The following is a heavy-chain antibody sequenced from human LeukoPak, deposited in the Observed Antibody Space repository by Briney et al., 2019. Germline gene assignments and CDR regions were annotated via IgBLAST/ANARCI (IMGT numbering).Heavy chain of an antibody. CDR2: IKPSGGST. J-gene: IGHJ6*02. CDR1: GYTFTSYY. CDR3: ARPTDILTGYYQDYYGMDV. Sequence: ASVKVSCKASGYTFTSYYMHWVRQAPGQGLEWMGIIKPSGGSTSYAQKFQGRVTMTRVTSTSTVYMELSSLRSEDTAVYYCARPTDILTGYYQDYYGMDVWGQGTTVTVSS. D-gene: IGHD3-9*01. V-gene: IGHV1-46*03.